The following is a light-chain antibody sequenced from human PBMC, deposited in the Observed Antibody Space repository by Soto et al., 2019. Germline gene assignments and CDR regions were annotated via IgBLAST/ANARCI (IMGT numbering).Light chain of an antibody. CDR3: SSYTTSSTRV. J-gene: IGLJ1*01. V-gene: IGLV2-14*01. Sequence: SALAQPASVSGSPGQSIAVCCTVSSSDVGIYNYVSWYQQHPGKVPKLIIYEVSNRPSGVSNRFSGSKSGNTASLTISGLQAEDEADYYCSSYTTSSTRVFGTGTKVTVL. CDR2: EVS. CDR1: SSDVGIYNY.